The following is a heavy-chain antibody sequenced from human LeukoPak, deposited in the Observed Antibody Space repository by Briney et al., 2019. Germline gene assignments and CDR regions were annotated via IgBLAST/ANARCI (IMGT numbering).Heavy chain of an antibody. V-gene: IGHV4-30-2*01. CDR2: IYHSGST. J-gene: IGHJ5*02. D-gene: IGHD6-13*01. Sequence: PSETLSLTCTVSGGSISSGGYYWSWIRQPPGKGLEWIGYIYHSGSTYYNPSLKSRVTISVDRSKNQFSLKLSSVTAADTAVYYCARSYSSSGGNWFDPWGQGTLVTV. CDR1: GGSISSGGYY. CDR3: ARSYSSSGGNWFDP.